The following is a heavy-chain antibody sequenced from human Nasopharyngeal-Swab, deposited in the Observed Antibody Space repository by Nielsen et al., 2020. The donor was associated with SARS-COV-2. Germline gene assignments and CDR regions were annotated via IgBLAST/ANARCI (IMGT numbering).Heavy chain of an antibody. CDR3: AGGSGSYGGAYQYYYAMDV. V-gene: IGHV3-48*02. D-gene: IGHD6-19*01. Sequence: GESLKISCAASGFSFSGCSMNWVRQAPGKGLEWVSYISSGSRTIYYADSVKGRFTISRDNAKNSLYLQMNSLRDEDMAVYYCAGGSGSYGGAYQYYYAMDVWGQGTTVTVSS. CDR1: GFSFSGCS. CDR2: ISSGSRTI. J-gene: IGHJ6*02.